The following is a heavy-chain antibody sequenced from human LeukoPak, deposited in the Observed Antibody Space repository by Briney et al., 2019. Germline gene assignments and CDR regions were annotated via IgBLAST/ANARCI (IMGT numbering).Heavy chain of an antibody. CDR3: AKDYYGDLYYFDY. Sequence: GGSLRLSCAASGFTFSSYAMSWVRQAPGKGLEWVSAISGSGGSTYYADSVRGRFTISRDNSKNTLYLQMNSLRAEDTAVYYCAKDYYGDLYYFDYWGQGTLVTVSS. CDR2: ISGSGGST. CDR1: GFTFSSYA. D-gene: IGHD4-17*01. V-gene: IGHV3-23*01. J-gene: IGHJ4*02.